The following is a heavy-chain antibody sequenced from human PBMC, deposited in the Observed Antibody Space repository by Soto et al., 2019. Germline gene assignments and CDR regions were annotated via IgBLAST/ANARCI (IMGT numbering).Heavy chain of an antibody. J-gene: IGHJ3*02. V-gene: IGHV3-48*04. CDR2: ISSSSSTI. CDR3: ARECGGDCYSAFDI. Sequence: GGSLRLSCAASGFTFSSYSMNWVRQAPGKGLEWVSYISSSSSTIYYADSVKGQFTISRDNAKNSLYLQMNSLRAEDTAVYYCARECGGDCYSAFDIWGQGTMVTVSS. D-gene: IGHD2-21*02. CDR1: GFTFSSYS.